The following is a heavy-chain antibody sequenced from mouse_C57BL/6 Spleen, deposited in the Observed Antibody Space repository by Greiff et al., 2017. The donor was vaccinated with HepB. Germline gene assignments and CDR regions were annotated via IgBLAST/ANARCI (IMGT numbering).Heavy chain of an antibody. D-gene: IGHD1-1*01. CDR1: GYAFSSYW. CDR3: ARSGYYVSDDY. Sequence: QVQLKESGAELVKPGASVKISCKASGYAFSSYWMNWVKQRPGKGLEWIGQIYPGDGDTNYNGKFKGKATLTADKSSSTAYMQLSSLTSEDSAVYFCARSGYYVSDDYWGQGTTLTVSS. CDR2: IYPGDGDT. J-gene: IGHJ2*01. V-gene: IGHV1-80*01.